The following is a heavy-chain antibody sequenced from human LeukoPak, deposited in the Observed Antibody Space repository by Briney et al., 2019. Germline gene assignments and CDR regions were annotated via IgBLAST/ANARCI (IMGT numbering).Heavy chain of an antibody. J-gene: IGHJ4*02. Sequence: ASVKVSCKASGYTFTDYYMHWVRQAPGQGLEWMGWIDPNSGGTNYAQKFQGRVTMTRDTSINTAYMELSRLRSDDTAVYYCARHPFWTSTRSFDYWGQGTLLTVSS. CDR2: IDPNSGGT. D-gene: IGHD1-1*01. CDR3: ARHPFWTSTRSFDY. V-gene: IGHV1-2*02. CDR1: GYTFTDYY.